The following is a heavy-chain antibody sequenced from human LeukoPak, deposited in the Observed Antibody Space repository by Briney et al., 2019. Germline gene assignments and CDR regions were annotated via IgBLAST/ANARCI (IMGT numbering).Heavy chain of an antibody. Sequence: GGSLRLSCAASKFLFSHFGMHWVRQAPGKGLEWVAYIRYDGSNKKYADSLEGRFTISRDNSKNTLYLQMNSLRAEDTAVYYCAKKAGRAVAALNYFDYWGQGTLVTVSS. CDR2: IRYDGSNK. CDR3: AKKAGRAVAALNYFDY. CDR1: KFLFSHFG. V-gene: IGHV3-30*02. D-gene: IGHD6-19*01. J-gene: IGHJ4*02.